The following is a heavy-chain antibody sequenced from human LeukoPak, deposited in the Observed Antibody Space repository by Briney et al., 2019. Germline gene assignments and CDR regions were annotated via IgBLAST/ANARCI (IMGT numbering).Heavy chain of an antibody. Sequence: ASVKVSCKASGYTFTGYYMHWVRQAPGQGLEWMGWINPNSGGTNYAQKFQGRVTMTRDTSVSTAYMDLSSLTFDDTAIYYCTRVQKVVYYFDYWGQGTLVTVSS. CDR3: TRVQKVVYYFDY. CDR2: INPNSGGT. D-gene: IGHD2-8*02. CDR1: GYTFTGYY. J-gene: IGHJ4*02. V-gene: IGHV1-2*02.